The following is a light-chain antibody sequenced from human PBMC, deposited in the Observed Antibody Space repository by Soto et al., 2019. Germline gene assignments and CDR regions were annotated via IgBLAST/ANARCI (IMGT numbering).Light chain of an antibody. Sequence: ETVLTQSPATLSLSPGERATLSCRASQSVSSFLAWYQQKPGQAPRLLIYDASNRATRIPARFSGSGSGTDFTLTISSLEPEDFAVYYCQQRSNWPFTFGGGTKVDIK. CDR2: DAS. CDR1: QSVSSF. J-gene: IGKJ4*01. V-gene: IGKV3-11*01. CDR3: QQRSNWPFT.